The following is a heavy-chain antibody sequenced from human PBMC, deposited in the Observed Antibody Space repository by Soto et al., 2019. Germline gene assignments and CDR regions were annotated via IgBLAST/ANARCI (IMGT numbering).Heavy chain of an antibody. CDR3: ARQDRITMVRGISSGAFDI. Sequence: ASETLSLTCTVSGGSISSGGYYWSWIRQHPGKGLEWIGYIYYSGSTYYNPSLKSRVTISVDTSKNQFSLKLSSVTAADTAVYYCARQDRITMVRGISSGAFDIWGQGTMVTVSS. CDR2: IYYSGST. D-gene: IGHD3-10*01. CDR1: GGSISSGGYY. V-gene: IGHV4-61*08. J-gene: IGHJ3*02.